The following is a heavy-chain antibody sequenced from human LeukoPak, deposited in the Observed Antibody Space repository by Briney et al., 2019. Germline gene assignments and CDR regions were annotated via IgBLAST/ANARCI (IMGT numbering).Heavy chain of an antibody. CDR3: ARDRRTMNYYGSGSYYNVVWFDP. CDR2: IRAYNGNT. D-gene: IGHD3-10*01. J-gene: IGHJ5*02. V-gene: IGHV1-18*01. CDR1: GYTFTCYG. Sequence: ASVKVSCKASGYTFTCYGISWVRQAPGQGLEWMGWIRAYNGNTNYAQKLQGRVTMTTDTSTSTAYMELRSLRSDDTAVYYCARDRRTMNYYGSGSYYNVVWFDPWGQGTLVTVSS.